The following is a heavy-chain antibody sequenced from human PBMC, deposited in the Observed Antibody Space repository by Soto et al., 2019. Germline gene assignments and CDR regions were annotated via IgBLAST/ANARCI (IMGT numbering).Heavy chain of an antibody. Sequence: GGSLRLSCAISGFSVSSNYLSWVRQAPGKGLEWVSVHYSGGSTYYADSVQGRFAISRDKSNNTLYLQMRRVRAEDTAVYFCARHRHPRGTVGATSPLDPWGQGTQVTVSS. CDR3: ARHRHPRGTVGATSPLDP. J-gene: IGHJ5*02. V-gene: IGHV3-53*01. CDR2: HYSGGST. D-gene: IGHD1-26*01. CDR1: GFSVSSNY.